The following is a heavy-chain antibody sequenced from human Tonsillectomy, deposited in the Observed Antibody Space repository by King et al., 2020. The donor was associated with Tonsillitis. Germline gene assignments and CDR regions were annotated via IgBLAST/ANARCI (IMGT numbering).Heavy chain of an antibody. CDR1: GYSISSGYY. D-gene: IGHD2-15*01. CDR2: IYHSGST. CDR3: ATVLKGVTRVVVAATILLGGHAFDI. J-gene: IGHJ3*02. V-gene: IGHV4-38-2*01. Sequence: VQLQESGPGLVKPSETLSLTCAVSGYSISSGYYWGWIRQPPGKGLEWIGSIYHSGSTYYNPSLKSRVTISVDTSKNQFSLKLSSVTAADTAVYYCATVLKGVTRVVVAATILLGGHAFDIWGEGTMVTVSS.